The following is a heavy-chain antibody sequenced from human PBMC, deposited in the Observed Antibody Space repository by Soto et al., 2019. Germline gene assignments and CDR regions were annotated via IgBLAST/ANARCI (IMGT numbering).Heavy chain of an antibody. CDR3: AIPEGVVAATDSREVNAFDI. V-gene: IGHV3-33*01. D-gene: IGHD2-15*01. J-gene: IGHJ3*02. CDR2: IWYDGSNK. Sequence: GGSLRLSCAASGFTFSSYGMHWVRQAPGKGLEWVAVIWYDGSNKYYADSVKGRFTISRDNSKNTLYLQMNSLRAEDTAVYYCAIPEGVVAATDSREVNAFDIWGQGTMVTVSS. CDR1: GFTFSSYG.